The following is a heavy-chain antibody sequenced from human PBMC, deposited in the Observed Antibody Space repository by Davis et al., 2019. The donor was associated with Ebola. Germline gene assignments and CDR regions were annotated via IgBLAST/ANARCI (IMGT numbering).Heavy chain of an antibody. V-gene: IGHV3-23*01. CDR2: ISDSGGST. CDR1: GFTFGDYA. D-gene: IGHD6-6*01. J-gene: IGHJ5*02. Sequence: GESLKISCTASGFTFGDYAMNWVRQAPGKGLEWVSGISDSGGSTHYADSVKGRFTISRDNSKNTLYLQMNSLRAEDTAVYYCAKGGGTSSSDFRRTWGQGTLVTVSS. CDR3: AKGGGTSSSDFRRT.